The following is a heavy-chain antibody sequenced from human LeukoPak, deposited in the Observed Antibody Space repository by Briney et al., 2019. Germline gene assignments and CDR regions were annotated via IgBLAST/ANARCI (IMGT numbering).Heavy chain of an antibody. CDR1: GFTVRSNY. D-gene: IGHD2-21*02. CDR3: ARVPGGGDFYFDY. V-gene: IGHV3-53*01. J-gene: IGHJ4*02. Sequence: GGSLRLSCAASGFTVRSNYMSWVREAPGKGLEWVSVIHSGGSTYYADSVKGRFTISRDNSKNTLYLQMNSLRAEDTAVYYCARVPGGGDFYFDYWGQGTLVTVSS. CDR2: IHSGGST.